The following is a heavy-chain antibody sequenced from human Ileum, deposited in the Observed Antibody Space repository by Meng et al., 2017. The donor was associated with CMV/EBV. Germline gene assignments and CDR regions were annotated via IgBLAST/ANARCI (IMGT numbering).Heavy chain of an antibody. CDR3: AVHLYPMPDVY. V-gene: IGHV1-2*02. Sequence: ASGYIPCESSVNLCTSSVRRLVPHPPEKGLELLVYCNPNSAGTKYSQKFQGMITMTSDTSTTTAYIEFTRLAYDDTAIYYCAVHLYPMPDVYWGQGTLVTVSS. CDR2: CNPNSAGT. CDR1: VNLCTSSV. D-gene: IGHD2-2*01. J-gene: IGHJ4*02.